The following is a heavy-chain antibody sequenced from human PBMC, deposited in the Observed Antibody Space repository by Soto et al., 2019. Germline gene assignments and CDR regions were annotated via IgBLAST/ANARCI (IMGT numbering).Heavy chain of an antibody. CDR1: GGSFSNYY. D-gene: IGHD6-19*01. CDR2: INHNGST. V-gene: IGHV4-34*01. CDR3: GRGRGYSNAWGSYYSGMDV. Sequence: QVQLQQWGAGLLKPSETLSLTCAIYGGSFSNYYWNWIRQPPGKGLEWMGKINHNGSTNYSPSLKSRLTISVDTSKNQFSLKLISVTAADTAFYFCGRGRGYSNAWGSYYSGMDVWGQGTTVTVSS. J-gene: IGHJ6*02.